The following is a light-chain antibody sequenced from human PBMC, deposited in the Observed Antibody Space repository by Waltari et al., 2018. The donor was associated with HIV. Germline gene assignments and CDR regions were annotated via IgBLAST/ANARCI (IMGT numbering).Light chain of an antibody. CDR1: TINYDS. V-gene: IGLV2-14*03. J-gene: IGLJ2*01. CDR3: SSYSASGSVI. Sequence: QSALTQPASVSGSPGQSVTISCTGPTINYDSVSWYQQHPAKAPKLIMFEGTYRPSGISNRFSASKSGNTASLTISGRQAEDEAHYYCSSYSASGSVIFGGGTNLTVL. CDR2: EGT.